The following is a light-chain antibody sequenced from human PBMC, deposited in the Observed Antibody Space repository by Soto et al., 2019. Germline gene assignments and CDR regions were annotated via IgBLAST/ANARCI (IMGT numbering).Light chain of an antibody. J-gene: IGKJ5*01. CDR2: AAS. Sequence: IQMTQSPSSLSASIGDRVTITCRASQGITSYLAWYQQKPGKAPKLLIYAASTLQSEVPSRFSGSGSGTDFTLTISSLQPEDFATYYCQQADTFPITFGQGTRLEIK. V-gene: IGKV1-9*01. CDR1: QGITSY. CDR3: QQADTFPIT.